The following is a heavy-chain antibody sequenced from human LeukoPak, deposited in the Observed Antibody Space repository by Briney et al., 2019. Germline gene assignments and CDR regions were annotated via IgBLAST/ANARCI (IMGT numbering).Heavy chain of an antibody. V-gene: IGHV3-33*01. CDR2: IWYDGSNK. D-gene: IGHD3-22*01. CDR3: ARGKTYYYDSSGSDAFDI. J-gene: IGHJ3*02. CDR1: GFTFSSYG. Sequence: PGGSLRLSCAASGFTFSSYGMHWVRQAPGKGLEWVAVIWYDGSNKYYADSVKGRFTISRDNSKNTLYLQMNSLRAEDTAVYYCARGKTYYYDSSGSDAFDIWGQGTMVTVSS.